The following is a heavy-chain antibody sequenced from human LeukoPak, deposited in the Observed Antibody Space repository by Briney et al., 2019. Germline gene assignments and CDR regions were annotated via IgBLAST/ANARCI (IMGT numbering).Heavy chain of an antibody. D-gene: IGHD1-26*01. Sequence: GGSLRLSCVASGFTDSSNYMSWVRQAPGKGLEWVSVIYSGGSTYYADSVKGKFTISRDNSKNMLYLQMNSLRAEDTAVYYCARGSYSRHYFDYWGQGTLVTVSS. V-gene: IGHV3-66*01. CDR1: GFTDSSNY. CDR3: ARGSYSRHYFDY. CDR2: IYSGGST. J-gene: IGHJ4*02.